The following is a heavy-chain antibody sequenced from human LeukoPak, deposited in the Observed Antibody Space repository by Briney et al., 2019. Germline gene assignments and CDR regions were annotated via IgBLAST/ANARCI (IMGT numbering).Heavy chain of an antibody. D-gene: IGHD4-17*01. J-gene: IGHJ4*02. CDR3: ARETGSAVGSTDLDY. CDR2: ISYDGSNK. V-gene: IGHV3-30-3*01. Sequence: PGGSLRLSCAASGFTFSSYAMHWVRQAPGKGLEWVAVISYDGSNKYYADSVKGRFTISRDNSKNTLYLQMNSLRAEDTAVYYCARETGSAVGSTDLDYWGQGTLVTVSS. CDR1: GFTFSSYA.